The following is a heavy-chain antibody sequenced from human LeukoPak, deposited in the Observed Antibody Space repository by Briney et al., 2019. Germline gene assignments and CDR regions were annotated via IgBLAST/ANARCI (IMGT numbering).Heavy chain of an antibody. J-gene: IGHJ6*04. CDR1: GGTFSSYA. V-gene: IGHV1-69*01. CDR2: IIHIFGTA. D-gene: IGHD5-12*01. CDR3: ARSRLIVATIGFMDV. Sequence: SVTVSCKASGGTFSSYAISWLRPARGQGLEWMGGIIHIFGTANYAQKFQGRVTITADESTSTAYMELSSLRSEDTAVYYCARSRLIVATIGFMDVWGKGTTVTISS.